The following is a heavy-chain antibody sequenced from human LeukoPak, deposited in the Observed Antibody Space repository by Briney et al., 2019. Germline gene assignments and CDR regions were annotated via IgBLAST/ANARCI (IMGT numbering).Heavy chain of an antibody. Sequence: SETLSLTCTVSGGSISSYYWSWIRQPPGKGLEWIGYIYYSGSTNYNPSLKSRVTISVDTSKNQFSLKLSPVTAADPAVYYCASHRYYYYGLDVWGQATTVTVSS. CDR3: ASHRYYYYGLDV. V-gene: IGHV4-59*08. CDR1: GGSISSYY. CDR2: IYYSGST. J-gene: IGHJ6*02.